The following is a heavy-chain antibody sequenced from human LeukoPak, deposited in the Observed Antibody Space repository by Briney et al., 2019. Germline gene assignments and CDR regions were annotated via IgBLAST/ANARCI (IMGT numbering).Heavy chain of an antibody. J-gene: IGHJ4*02. CDR2: IYYSGST. Sequence: SETLSLTCTVSGGFISSYYWSWIRQPPGKGLEWIGYIYYSGSTNYNPSLKSRVTISVDTSKNQFSLKLSSVTAADTAVYYCARVGWFGEYSYWGQGTLVTVSS. D-gene: IGHD3-10*01. CDR3: ARVGWFGEYSY. CDR1: GGFISSYY. V-gene: IGHV4-59*01.